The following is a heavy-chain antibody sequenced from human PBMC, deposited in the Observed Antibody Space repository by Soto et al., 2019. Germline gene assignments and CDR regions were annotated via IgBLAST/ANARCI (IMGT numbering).Heavy chain of an antibody. V-gene: IGHV3-30*14. CDR3: TTSHHSR. Sequence: GSLRLSCAASGFTFSNYAMHWVRQAPGKGLEWVAVISYDGSNKYYADSVKGRFTISGDNSKNTLYLQMSSLRAEDTAVYYCTTSHHSRWGQGTLVTVSS. CDR2: ISYDGSNK. CDR1: GFTFSNYA. J-gene: IGHJ4*02. D-gene: IGHD4-4*01.